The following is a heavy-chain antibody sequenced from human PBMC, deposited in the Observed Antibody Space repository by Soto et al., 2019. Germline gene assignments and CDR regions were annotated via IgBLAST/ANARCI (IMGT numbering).Heavy chain of an antibody. V-gene: IGHV1-18*04. CDR1: GYTFTSYG. CDR3: ARERSSRPDYDFWSGYGFYFDY. J-gene: IGHJ4*01. CDR2: ISAYNGNT. Sequence: GASVKVSCKASGYTFTSYGISWVRQAPGQGLEWMGWISAYNGNTNYAQKLQGRVTMTTDTSTSTAYMELRSLRSDDTAVYYCARERSSRPDYDFWSGYGFYFDYWGHGTLVTVSS. D-gene: IGHD3-3*01.